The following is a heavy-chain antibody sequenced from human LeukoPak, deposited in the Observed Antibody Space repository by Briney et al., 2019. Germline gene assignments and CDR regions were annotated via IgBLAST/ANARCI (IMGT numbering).Heavy chain of an antibody. CDR1: GFTFSSYG. V-gene: IGHV3-30*18. Sequence: GGSLRLSCAASGFTFSSYGMHWVRQAPGKGLEWVAVISYDGSNKYYADSVKGRFTISRDNSKNTLYLQMNSLRAEDTAVYYCAKGTKFDYWGQGTLVTASS. CDR3: AKGTKFDY. J-gene: IGHJ4*02. CDR2: ISYDGSNK. D-gene: IGHD2-2*01.